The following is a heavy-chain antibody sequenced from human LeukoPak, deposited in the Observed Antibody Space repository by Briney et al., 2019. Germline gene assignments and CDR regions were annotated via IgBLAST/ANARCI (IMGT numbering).Heavy chain of an antibody. J-gene: IGHJ4*02. D-gene: IGHD3-3*01. CDR3: ATTFLEWLQDFDY. Sequence: ASVKVSCKASGYTFTSYGISWVRQAPGPGLWWRGGINPNSGGTNYAQTFQGRVTMTRDTSISTAYMELSRLRSADTAAYYCATTFLEWLQDFDYWGQGTLVTVSS. CDR1: GYTFTSYG. CDR2: INPNSGGT. V-gene: IGHV1-2*02.